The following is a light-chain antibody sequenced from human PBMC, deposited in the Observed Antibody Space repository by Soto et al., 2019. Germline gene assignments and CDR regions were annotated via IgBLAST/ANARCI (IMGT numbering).Light chain of an antibody. CDR3: QKYNSVPFT. J-gene: IGKJ3*01. CDR1: QGISNS. Sequence: DIQMTQSPSSLSASVGDRVTITCRASQGISNSLAWYQQKPGEVPKLLIYAASTLQSGVPSRFSGSGSGTEFTLTISSLQPEDVATYYCQKYNSVPFTFGPGTKVDIK. CDR2: AAS. V-gene: IGKV1-27*01.